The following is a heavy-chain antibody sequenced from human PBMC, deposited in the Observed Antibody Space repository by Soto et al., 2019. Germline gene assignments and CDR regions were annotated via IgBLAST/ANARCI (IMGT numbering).Heavy chain of an antibody. CDR3: ATATISPVSATLYQYGMDV. D-gene: IGHD6-25*01. J-gene: IGHJ6*02. CDR1: GGTFNNFA. CDR2: IMPVFHTT. V-gene: IGHV1-69*01. Sequence: QVQLVQSGAEVKKPGSSVKVSCQASGGTFNNFAFTWVRQAPGQGLEWLGGIMPVFHTTNIAQTFQDRITVTADDFTTTVYMEMTSLRYDDTAVYYCATATISPVSATLYQYGMDVWGQGTTVTVSS.